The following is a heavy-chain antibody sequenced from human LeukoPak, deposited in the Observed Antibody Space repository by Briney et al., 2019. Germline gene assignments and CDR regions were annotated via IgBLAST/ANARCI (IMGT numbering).Heavy chain of an antibody. Sequence: PGGSLRLSCAASGFTFSSYWMSWVRQAPGKGLEWVANTKQDGSEKYYVDSVKGRFTISRDNAKNSLYLQMNSLRAEDTAVYYCARVSYYYYGSGSYSQDAFDIWGQGTMVTVSS. V-gene: IGHV3-7*01. CDR3: ARVSYYYYGSGSYSQDAFDI. D-gene: IGHD3-10*01. J-gene: IGHJ3*02. CDR2: TKQDGSEK. CDR1: GFTFSSYW.